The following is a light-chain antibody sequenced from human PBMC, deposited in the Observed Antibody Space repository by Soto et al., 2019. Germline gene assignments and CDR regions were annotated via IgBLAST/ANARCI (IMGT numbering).Light chain of an antibody. V-gene: IGKV1-5*01. CDR1: QSISSW. J-gene: IGKJ1*01. Sequence: DIQMTQSPSTLSASVGDRVTITCRASQSISSWLAWYQQKPGKAPRLLIYDVFNLESGVPSRFSGSGSGTEFTLTISSLQPDDFATYYCQQYSSYWAFGQGTKVDIK. CDR2: DVF. CDR3: QQYSSYWA.